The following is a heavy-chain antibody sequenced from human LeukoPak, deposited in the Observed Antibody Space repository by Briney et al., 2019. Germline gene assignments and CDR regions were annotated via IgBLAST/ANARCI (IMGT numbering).Heavy chain of an antibody. V-gene: IGHV4-59*08. D-gene: IGHD4-23*01. CDR3: ARYRDYGGNSLGY. CDR1: GDSINSYY. CDR2: IYYSGST. Sequence: SETLSLTCTVSGDSINSYYWSWIRQPPGKGLEWIGYIYYSGSTNYNPSLKSRVTISLDTSKNQFFLKLDSVTAADTAVYYCARYRDYGGNSLGYWGQGTLVIVSS. J-gene: IGHJ4*02.